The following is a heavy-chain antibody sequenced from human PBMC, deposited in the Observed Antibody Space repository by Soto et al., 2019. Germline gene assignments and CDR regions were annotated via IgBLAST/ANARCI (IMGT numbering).Heavy chain of an antibody. V-gene: IGHV1-58*01. J-gene: IGHJ6*02. CDR1: GFTFTSSA. Sequence: SVKVSCKVSGFTFTSSAVQWVRQARGQRLEWIGWIVVGSGNTNYAQKFQERVTITRDMSTSIAYMELSSLRSEDTAVYYCAEDAGLEAQKESSYYYGMDVWGQGTTVTVSS. D-gene: IGHD6-6*01. CDR3: AEDAGLEAQKESSYYYGMDV. CDR2: IVVGSGNT.